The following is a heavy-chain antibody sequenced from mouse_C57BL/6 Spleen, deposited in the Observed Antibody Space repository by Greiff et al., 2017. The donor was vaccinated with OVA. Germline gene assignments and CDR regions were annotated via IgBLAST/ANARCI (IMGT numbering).Heavy chain of an antibody. Sequence: QVQLQQSGAELVRPGASVTLSCKASGYTFTDYEMHWVKQTPVHGLEWIGAIDPETGGTAYNQKFKGKAILTADKSSSTAYMELRSLTSEDSAVYYCTRRDYYGSSYEDYFDYWGQGTTLTVSS. V-gene: IGHV1-15*01. J-gene: IGHJ2*01. CDR3: TRRDYYGSSYEDYFDY. D-gene: IGHD1-1*01. CDR2: IDPETGGT. CDR1: GYTFTDYE.